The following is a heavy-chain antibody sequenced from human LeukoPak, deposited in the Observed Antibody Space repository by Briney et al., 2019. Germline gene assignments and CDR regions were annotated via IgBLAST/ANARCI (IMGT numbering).Heavy chain of an antibody. CDR2: INPNSGGT. CDR1: GYTFTGYY. CDR3: ARLDCSSTSCYRGGLFY. V-gene: IGHV1-2*06. D-gene: IGHD2-2*02. J-gene: IGHJ4*02. Sequence: ASVKVSCKASGYTFTGYYMHWVRQAPGQGLEWMGRINPNSGGTNYAQKFQGRVTMTRDTSISTAYVELSRLRSDDTAVYYCARLDCSSTSCYRGGLFYWGQGTLVTVSS.